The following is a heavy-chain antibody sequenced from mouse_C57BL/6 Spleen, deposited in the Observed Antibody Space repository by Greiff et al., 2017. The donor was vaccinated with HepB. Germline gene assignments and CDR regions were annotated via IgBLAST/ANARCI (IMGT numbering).Heavy chain of an antibody. Sequence: EVKLVESGGGLVKPGGSLKLSCAASGFTFSDYGMHWVRQAPEKGLEWVAYISSGSSTIYYADTVKGRFTISRDNAKNTLFLQMTSLGSEDTAMYSCARKRDYDGGFAYWGQGTLVTVSA. J-gene: IGHJ3*01. V-gene: IGHV5-17*01. D-gene: IGHD2-4*01. CDR3: ARKRDYDGGFAY. CDR1: GFTFSDYG. CDR2: ISSGSSTI.